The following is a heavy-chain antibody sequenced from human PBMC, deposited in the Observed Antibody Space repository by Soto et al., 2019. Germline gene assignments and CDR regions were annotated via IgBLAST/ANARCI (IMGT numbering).Heavy chain of an antibody. CDR1: GFTFSSYA. D-gene: IGHD6-13*01. Sequence: EIQLSESGGGLAQPGGSLRLSCAASGFTFSSYAMSWVRQAPGKGLEWVSSISVSVGNAYYADSVKGRFTISRDNTKNRLYLQMNSLRAEDTAVYYCAKDFRRAAADYYSDYWGQGTLVTVSS. V-gene: IGHV3-23*01. J-gene: IGHJ4*02. CDR3: AKDFRRAAADYYSDY. CDR2: ISVSVGNA.